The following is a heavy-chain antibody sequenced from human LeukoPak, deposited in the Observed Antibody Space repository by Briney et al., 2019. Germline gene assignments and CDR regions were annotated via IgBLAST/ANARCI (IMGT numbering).Heavy chain of an antibody. V-gene: IGHV3-23*01. CDR1: GFTFNTHA. D-gene: IGHD1-26*01. CDR3: ARKVVSGSYNGFDY. Sequence: PGGSLRLSCAASGFTFNTHAMSWVRQAPGKGLEWVSAISGRTGGTYYADSVKSRFTISRDNSKSTLYLQMNSLRAEDTAVYYCARKVVSGSYNGFDYWGQGTLVTVSS. J-gene: IGHJ4*02. CDR2: ISGRTGGT.